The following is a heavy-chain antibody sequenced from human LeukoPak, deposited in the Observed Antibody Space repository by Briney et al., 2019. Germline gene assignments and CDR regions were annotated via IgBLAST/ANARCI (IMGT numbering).Heavy chain of an antibody. Sequence: GGSLRLSCAASGFTFSSYAMHWVRQAPGKGLEWVAVISYDGSNKYYADSVKGRFTISRDNSKNTLYLQMNSLRAEDTAVCYCARDLFPYSGSYYEGYWGQGTLVTVSS. D-gene: IGHD1-26*01. CDR3: ARDLFPYSGSYYEGY. J-gene: IGHJ4*02. CDR1: GFTFSSYA. CDR2: ISYDGSNK. V-gene: IGHV3-30-3*01.